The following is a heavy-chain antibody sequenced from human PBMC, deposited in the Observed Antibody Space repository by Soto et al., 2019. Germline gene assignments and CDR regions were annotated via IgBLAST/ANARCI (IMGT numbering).Heavy chain of an antibody. D-gene: IGHD2-21*01. Sequence: QVQLVQSGAEVKKPGASVKVSCKASGYTFIHYYIHWVRQAPGQGLEWMAIINPNGGSTNYAQKFQGRVTGTSATSTSTVSIELNSLGSDGTAVYFCARSLLQGDFWGQGTLVTVSS. J-gene: IGHJ4*02. CDR1: GYTFIHYY. CDR3: ARSLLQGDF. V-gene: IGHV1-46*01. CDR2: INPNGGST.